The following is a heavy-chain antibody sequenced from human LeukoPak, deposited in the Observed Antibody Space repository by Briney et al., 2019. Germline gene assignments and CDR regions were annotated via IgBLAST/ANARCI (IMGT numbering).Heavy chain of an antibody. CDR2: IYPGDSDT. CDR3: ARNSGSYQGFDY. J-gene: IGHJ4*02. D-gene: IGHD1-26*01. CDR1: GYFFTSYW. V-gene: IGHV5-51*01. Sequence: GESLQISCKGSGYFFTSYWIGWVRQLAGKGLEWMGIIYPGDSDTRYSPSFQGQVTISADKSISTAYLQWSSLKASDTSMYYCARNSGSYQGFDYWGQGTLVTVSS.